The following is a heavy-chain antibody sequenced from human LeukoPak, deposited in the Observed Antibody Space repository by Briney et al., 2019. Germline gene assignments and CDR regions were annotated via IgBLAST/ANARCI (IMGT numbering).Heavy chain of an antibody. D-gene: IGHD3-10*01. V-gene: IGHV4-61*01. J-gene: IGHJ5*02. Sequence: SETLSLTCTVSGGSVSSGSYYWSWIRQPPGKGLEWIGYIYYSGSTNYNPSLKSRVTISVDTSKNQFSLKLSSVTAADTAVYYCATGTYYYGSGTYYTGGYWLDPWGQGTLVTVSS. CDR3: ATGTYYYGSGTYYTGGYWLDP. CDR2: IYYSGST. CDR1: GGSVSSGSYY.